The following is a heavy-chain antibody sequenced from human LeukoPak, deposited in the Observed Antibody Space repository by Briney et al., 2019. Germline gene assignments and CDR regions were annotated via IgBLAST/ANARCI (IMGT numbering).Heavy chain of an antibody. Sequence: PGGSLRLSCAASGFTFNDYAMHWVRQAPGKGLEWVSGISWNSGSIGYADSVKGRFTISRDNAKNSLYLQMNSLRAEDTALYYCAKDMGQQQLGGLDYWGQGALVTVSS. CDR1: GFTFNDYA. CDR2: ISWNSGSI. D-gene: IGHD6-13*01. V-gene: IGHV3-9*01. CDR3: AKDMGQQQLGGLDY. J-gene: IGHJ4*02.